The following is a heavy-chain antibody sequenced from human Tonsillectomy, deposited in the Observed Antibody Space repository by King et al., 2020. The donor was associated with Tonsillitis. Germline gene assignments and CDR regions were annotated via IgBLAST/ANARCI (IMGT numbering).Heavy chain of an antibody. CDR1: GFTFSSYA. Sequence: VQLVESGGGLVQPGGSLRLSCAASGFTFSSYAMSWVRQAPGKGLEWVSAISGSGGSTYYADSVNGRFTISRDNSKNTLYLQMNSLRAEDTAVYYCAKDGPAYYYDSREQFDYWGQGTLVTVSS. D-gene: IGHD3-22*01. V-gene: IGHV3-23*04. CDR2: ISGSGGST. CDR3: AKDGPAYYYDSREQFDY. J-gene: IGHJ4*02.